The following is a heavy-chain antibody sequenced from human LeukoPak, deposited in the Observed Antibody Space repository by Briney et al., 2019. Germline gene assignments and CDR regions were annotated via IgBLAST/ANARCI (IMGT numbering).Heavy chain of an antibody. CDR2: IYSGGST. V-gene: IGHV3-66*02. CDR3: AIAAGYGYFDY. Sequence: PGGSLRLSCTASGFTVGSNYMSWVRQAPGKGLEWVSVIYSGGSTYYADSVKGRFTISRDNSKNTLYLQMSSLRAEDTAVYYCAIAAGYGYFDYWGQGTLVTVSS. CDR1: GFTVGSNY. D-gene: IGHD2-15*01. J-gene: IGHJ4*02.